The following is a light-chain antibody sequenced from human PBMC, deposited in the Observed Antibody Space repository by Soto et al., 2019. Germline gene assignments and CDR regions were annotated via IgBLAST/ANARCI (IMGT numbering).Light chain of an antibody. J-gene: IGKJ1*01. V-gene: IGKV1-5*01. Sequence: DIQMTQSPSTLSASVGDRVTITCRASQSISSWLAWYQQKPGKDPKLLIYDVSSLESGVPSRVSGSGSGKEFTLTISSLQPDDFATYYCQQYNSYSTFGQGTKVEIK. CDR2: DVS. CDR3: QQYNSYST. CDR1: QSISSW.